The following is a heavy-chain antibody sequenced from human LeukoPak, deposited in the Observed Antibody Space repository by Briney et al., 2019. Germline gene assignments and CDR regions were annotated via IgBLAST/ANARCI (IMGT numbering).Heavy chain of an antibody. D-gene: IGHD2-15*01. CDR3: ARDSSLLGGPKYYFDH. CDR2: IWYDGSNK. J-gene: IGHJ4*02. CDR1: GFTFSYYG. V-gene: IGHV3-33*01. Sequence: GGSLRLSCEASGFTFSYYGMHWVRQAPGKGLEWVAVIWYDGSNKYYADSVKGRFTISRDSSKSTLSLQMNSLRAEETAVYYCARDSSLLGGPKYYFDHWGQGTLVTVSS.